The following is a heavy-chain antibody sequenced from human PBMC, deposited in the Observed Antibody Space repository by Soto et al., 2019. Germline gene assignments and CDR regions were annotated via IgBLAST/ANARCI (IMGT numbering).Heavy chain of an antibody. Sequence: PSETLSLTCTVSGGSVSSGSYYWSWIRQPPGKGLEWIGYIYYSGSTNYNPSLKSRVTISVDTSKNQFSLKLSSVTAADTAVYYCARDIVVVTAMGGHHYFDYWGQGTLVTVSS. V-gene: IGHV4-61*01. CDR3: ARDIVVVTAMGGHHYFDY. D-gene: IGHD2-21*02. CDR2: IYYSGST. J-gene: IGHJ4*02. CDR1: GGSVSSGSYY.